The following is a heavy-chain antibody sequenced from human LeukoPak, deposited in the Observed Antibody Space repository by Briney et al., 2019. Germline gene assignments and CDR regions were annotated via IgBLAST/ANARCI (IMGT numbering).Heavy chain of an antibody. D-gene: IGHD5-24*01. V-gene: IGHV3-9*01. J-gene: IGHJ4*02. CDR2: ISWNSGSI. CDR3: ARGRDGSQSPIDD. Sequence: PGGSLRLSCAASGFTFDDYAMHWVRQAPGKGLEWVSGISWNSGSIGYADSVKGRFTISRDNAKNSLYLQMNSLRAEDTAVYYCARGRDGSQSPIDDWGQGTLVTVSS. CDR1: GFTFDDYA.